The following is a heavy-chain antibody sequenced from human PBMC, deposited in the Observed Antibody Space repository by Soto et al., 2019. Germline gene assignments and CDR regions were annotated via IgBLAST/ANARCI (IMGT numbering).Heavy chain of an antibody. J-gene: IGHJ5*02. CDR3: VARLAASGLNWLDP. D-gene: IGHD6-13*01. CDR2: IFANGHT. V-gene: IGHV4-4*07. CDR1: GGSISEKY. Sequence: SETLSLTCIVSGGSISEKYWNWVRQPPGKGLEWIGLIFANGHTDYNPSLKSRVTMSVDASKNQFSLRLTSMTAADTAVYYCVARLAASGLNWLDPWGRGTLVTVSS.